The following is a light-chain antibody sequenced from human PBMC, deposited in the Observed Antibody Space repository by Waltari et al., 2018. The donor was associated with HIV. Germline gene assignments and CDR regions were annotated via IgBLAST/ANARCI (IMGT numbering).Light chain of an antibody. V-gene: IGLV3-10*01. CDR3: YSRDNSGNHRV. CDR2: EDN. J-gene: IGLJ2*01. Sequence: SYELTQPPSVSVSPGQTARITCSGDALPKKYAHWYQQKSGQAPVTVIYEDNKRPSGIPERFCGSSSGTMATLTITAAQVEDEADYYCYSRDNSGNHRVFGGGTKLTVL. CDR1: ALPKKY.